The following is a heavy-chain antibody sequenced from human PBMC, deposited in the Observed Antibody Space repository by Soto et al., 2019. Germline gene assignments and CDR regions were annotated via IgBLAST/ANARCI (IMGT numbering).Heavy chain of an antibody. V-gene: IGHV6-1*01. CDR3: ARGEPGRIGPFDP. CDR1: GDKVSSNSAA. CDR2: TYYRSKWYN. J-gene: IGHJ5*02. D-gene: IGHD1-1*01. Sequence: SPTLSLTYDISGDKVSSNSAAWNWIKQSPSRGLEWLGRTYYRSKWYNDYAVSVKSRITINPDTSKNQFSLQLNSVTPEDTAVYYCARGEPGRIGPFDPWGQGTLVTVSS.